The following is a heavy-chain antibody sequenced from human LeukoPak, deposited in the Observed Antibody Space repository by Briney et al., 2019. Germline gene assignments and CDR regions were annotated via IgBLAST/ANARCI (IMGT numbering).Heavy chain of an antibody. CDR3: ARRGAPSKFYYFDL. D-gene: IGHD1-26*01. CDR2: VSKTGDT. J-gene: IGHJ4*02. Sequence: SETLSLTCTVSSGSVTTHYWAWIRQPPGKGLEWIGFVSKTGDTNYNPSLKGRVSISVDTTKNTFSLNLRSLIAADTAVYYCARRGAPSKFYYFDLWGQGALVTVSS. V-gene: IGHV4-59*08. CDR1: SGSVTTHY.